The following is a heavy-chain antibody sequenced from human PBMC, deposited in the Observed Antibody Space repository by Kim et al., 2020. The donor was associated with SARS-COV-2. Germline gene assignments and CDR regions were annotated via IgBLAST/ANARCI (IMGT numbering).Heavy chain of an antibody. D-gene: IGHD3-10*01. Sequence: SETLSLTCSVSGGSISSSSYYWGWIRQPPGKGLEWIGIIYYSGSTYYNPSLKSRVTISVDTSKNQFSLMLSSVTAADTAVYYCARLLVRGVIIMPGAPDYWGQGTLVTVSS. J-gene: IGHJ4*02. CDR2: IYYSGST. CDR1: GGSISSSSYY. V-gene: IGHV4-39*01. CDR3: ARLLVRGVIIMPGAPDY.